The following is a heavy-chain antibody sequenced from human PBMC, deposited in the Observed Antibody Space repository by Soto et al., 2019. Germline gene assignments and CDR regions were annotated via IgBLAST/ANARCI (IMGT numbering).Heavy chain of an antibody. D-gene: IGHD2-15*01. CDR3: AKGKYQYCSGGSCPFDY. CDR2: ISGSGGST. CDR1: GFTFSSYA. V-gene: IGHV3-23*01. J-gene: IGHJ4*02. Sequence: SGGSLRLSCAASGFTFSSYAMSWVRQAPGKGLEWVSAISGSGGSTYYADSVKGRFTISRDNSKNTLYLQMNSLRAEDTAVYYCAKGKYQYCSGGSCPFDYWGQGTLVTVSS.